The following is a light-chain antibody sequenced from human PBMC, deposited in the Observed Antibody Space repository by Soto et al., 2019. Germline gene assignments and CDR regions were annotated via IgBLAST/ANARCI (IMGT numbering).Light chain of an antibody. Sequence: QSVLTQPASVSGSPGQSITISCTGTSSDVGGYNYVSWYQQHPGKAPKLMIYDVSNRPSGVSNRFSGSKSGNTASLTISGLQAEDEADYYCSSYTSSSNGFGGGTKLTVL. CDR3: SSYTSSSNG. V-gene: IGLV2-14*01. J-gene: IGLJ3*02. CDR2: DVS. CDR1: SSDVGGYNY.